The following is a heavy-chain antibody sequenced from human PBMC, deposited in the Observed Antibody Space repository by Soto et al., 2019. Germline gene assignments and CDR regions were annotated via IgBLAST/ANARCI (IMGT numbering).Heavy chain of an antibody. Sequence: SLRLSCAASGFIFENFGMSWVRQAPGKGLEWISSISGSGFKKYYADSVKGRFTISRDNSKSTVYLELNNLSAEDTAVYHCAKNQGVELVPLATVDWFDPWGQGSVVTVS. D-gene: IGHD1-26*01. CDR3: AKNQGVELVPLATVDWFDP. J-gene: IGHJ5*02. CDR1: GFIFENFG. CDR2: ISGSGFKK. V-gene: IGHV3-23*01.